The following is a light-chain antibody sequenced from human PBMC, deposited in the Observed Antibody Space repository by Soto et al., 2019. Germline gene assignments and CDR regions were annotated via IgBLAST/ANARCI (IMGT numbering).Light chain of an antibody. V-gene: IGKV3-11*01. Sequence: EIVLTQSPATLSLSPGEIATLSCRASQSVSSYLAWYQQKPGQAPRLLIYDASNRATGIPARFSGSGSGTDFTLTISSLEPEDFAVYYYQQRSNWPPLTFGGGTKVEIK. CDR3: QQRSNWPPLT. J-gene: IGKJ4*01. CDR2: DAS. CDR1: QSVSSY.